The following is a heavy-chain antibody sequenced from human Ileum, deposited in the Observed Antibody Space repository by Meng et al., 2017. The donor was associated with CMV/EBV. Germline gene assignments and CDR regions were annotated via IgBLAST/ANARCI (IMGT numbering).Heavy chain of an antibody. CDR2: ISYSGST. J-gene: IGHJ4*02. V-gene: IGHV4-59*01. CDR1: GVSISPYY. Sequence: PETLSLTCSVSGVSISPYYWSWVRQSPGKGLEWIGYISYSGSTLYNPSLESRVTMSVDTSKKQFTLRLSAVTAADAAVYYCARRHLAKYYFDYWGPGTLVTVSS. CDR3: ARRHLAKYYFDY.